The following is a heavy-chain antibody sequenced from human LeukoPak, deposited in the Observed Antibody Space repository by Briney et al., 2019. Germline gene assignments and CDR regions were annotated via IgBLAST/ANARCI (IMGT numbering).Heavy chain of an antibody. D-gene: IGHD4-23*01. CDR1: GYTFSDHY. V-gene: IGHV3-72*01. J-gene: IGHJ4*02. CDR2: TRNKANNYAT. CDR3: TRWRSGTSD. Sequence: PGGSLRLSCAASGYTFSDHYIDWVRQAPGKGLEWVGHTRNKANNYATEYAASVKGRFTISRDDSRNSMYLQMSSLKTEDTAVYYCTRWRSGTSDWGQGTLVTVSS.